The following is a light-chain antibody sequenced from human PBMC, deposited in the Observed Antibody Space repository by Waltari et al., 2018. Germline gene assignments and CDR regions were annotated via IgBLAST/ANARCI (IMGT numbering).Light chain of an antibody. J-gene: IGKJ1*01. CDR2: DAS. Sequence: PGERATLSCGASQRVNSNYLAWSHQKPGLAPRLLIYDASSRATGIPDRVTGSGSGTDVTRTISRLEPEDVAGYYCQQYGSSPPWTFGQGTKVEIK. V-gene: IGKV3D-20*01. CDR3: QQYGSSPPWT. CDR1: QRVNSNY.